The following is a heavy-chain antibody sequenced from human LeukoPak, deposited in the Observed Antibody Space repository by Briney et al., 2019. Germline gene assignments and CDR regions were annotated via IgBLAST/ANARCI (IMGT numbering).Heavy chain of an antibody. CDR3: ARVPIGVVVPGSGMDV. CDR2: INRSGST. V-gene: IGHV4-34*01. Sequence: SETLSLTCAVNGGSFSGYYWSWIRQPPGKGLEWIGEINRSGSTNYNPSLKSRVTISVDTSKNQFSLKLSSVTAADTAVYYCARVPIGVVVPGSGMDVWGQGTTVTVSS. CDR1: GGSFSGYY. D-gene: IGHD2-2*01. J-gene: IGHJ6*02.